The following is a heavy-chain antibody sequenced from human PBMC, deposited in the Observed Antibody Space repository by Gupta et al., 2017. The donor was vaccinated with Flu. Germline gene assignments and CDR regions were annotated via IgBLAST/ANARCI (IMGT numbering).Heavy chain of an antibody. J-gene: IGHJ4*02. Sequence: QVQLVDSGGGVVQPGRSLRLSCAASGFTFSEYGMHWVRQAPGKGLEWVAVIASDGSVTYYADSVRGRFTLSRDNSKNTLYLQMDSVRAEDTAVYYCAKEGSNSGSYRYHFDYWGQGTLVTVSS. D-gene: IGHD3-22*01. CDR1: GFTFSEYG. CDR3: AKEGSNSGSYRYHFDY. V-gene: IGHV3-30*18. CDR2: IASDGSVT.